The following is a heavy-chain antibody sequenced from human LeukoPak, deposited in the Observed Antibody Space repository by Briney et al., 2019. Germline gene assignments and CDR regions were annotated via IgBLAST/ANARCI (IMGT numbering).Heavy chain of an antibody. V-gene: IGHV3-48*03. CDR3: ARDPTRGLYSGWDDAFDI. CDR1: GFTFSSYE. Sequence: GGSLRLSCAASGFTFSSYEMNWVRQAPGKGLEWVSYISSSGSTIYYADSVKGRFTISRDNSKNTLYLQMNSLRAEDTAVYYCARDPTRGLYSGWDDAFDIWGQGTMVTVSS. CDR2: ISSSGSTI. J-gene: IGHJ3*02. D-gene: IGHD5-12*01.